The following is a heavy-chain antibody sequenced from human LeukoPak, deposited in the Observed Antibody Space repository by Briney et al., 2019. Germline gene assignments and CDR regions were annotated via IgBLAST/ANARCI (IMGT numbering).Heavy chain of an antibody. J-gene: IGHJ4*02. V-gene: IGHV3-30*02. CDR2: IRYDGSNK. D-gene: IGHD1-26*01. CDR3: EKNSEWELPEYYFDY. CDR1: GFTFSSYG. Sequence: GGSLRLSCAASGFTFSSYGMHWVRQAPGKGLEWVAFIRYDGSNKYYADSVKGRFTISRDNSKNTLYLQMNSLRAEDTAVYYCEKNSEWELPEYYFDYWGQGTLVTVSS.